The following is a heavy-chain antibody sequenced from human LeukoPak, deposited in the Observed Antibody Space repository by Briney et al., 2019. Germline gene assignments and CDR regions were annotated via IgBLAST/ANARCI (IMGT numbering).Heavy chain of an antibody. V-gene: IGHV3-11*04. D-gene: IGHD1-14*01. CDR2: ISSSGSTI. CDR3: ARDEPPYLDAFDI. CDR1: GFTFSDYY. J-gene: IGHJ3*02. Sequence: GGSLRLSCAASGFTFSDYYMSWIRQAPGKGLEWVSYISSSGSTIYYADSVKGRFTISRDNAKNSLYLQMSSLRAEDTAVYYCARDEPPYLDAFDIWGQGTMVTVSS.